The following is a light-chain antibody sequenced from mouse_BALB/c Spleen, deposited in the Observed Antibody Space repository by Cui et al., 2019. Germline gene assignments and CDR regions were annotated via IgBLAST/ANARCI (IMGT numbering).Light chain of an antibody. V-gene: IGKV6-20*01. CDR2: GAS. CDR3: GQSYSYPLT. CDR1: ENGGTY. Sequence: NIVMTQSPKSMSMSVGERVTLSCKASENGGTYVSWYQQKPEQSPKLLIYGASNRYTGVPDRFTGSGSATDFTLTISSVQAEDLADYHCGQSYSYPLTFGAGTKLELK. J-gene: IGKJ5*01.